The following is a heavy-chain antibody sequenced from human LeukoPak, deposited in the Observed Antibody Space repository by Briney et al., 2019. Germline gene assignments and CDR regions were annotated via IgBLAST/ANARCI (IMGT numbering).Heavy chain of an antibody. CDR3: AKDRVGSGSRLTG. D-gene: IGHD2-15*01. V-gene: IGHV3-23*01. J-gene: IGHJ4*02. CDR2: IHGNGGRT. Sequence: GGSLRLSCAASGFTFSHYVMTWVRQAPGKGLEWVSAIHGNGGRTYHADSVKGQFIISRDNSKNTLYLQMNSLRAEDTAVYFCAKDRVGSGSRLTGWGQGTLVTVSS. CDR1: GFTFSHYV.